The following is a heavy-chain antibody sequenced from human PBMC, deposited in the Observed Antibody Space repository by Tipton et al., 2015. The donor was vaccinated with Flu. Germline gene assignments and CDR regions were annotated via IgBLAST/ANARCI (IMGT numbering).Heavy chain of an antibody. D-gene: IGHD4-11*01. CDR2: VYMSGYT. Sequence: TLSLTCTVSGGSIKDGSSSWSWIRQPAGKGLEWTGRVYMSGYTNDNPSLTSRLTMSVDPSRNQISLKLSSVTAADTAVYYCARRDFSNYVSDPKNWFDPWGQGTLVTVSS. CDR3: ARRDFSNYVSDPKNWFDP. J-gene: IGHJ5*02. V-gene: IGHV4-61*02. CDR1: GGSIKDGSSS.